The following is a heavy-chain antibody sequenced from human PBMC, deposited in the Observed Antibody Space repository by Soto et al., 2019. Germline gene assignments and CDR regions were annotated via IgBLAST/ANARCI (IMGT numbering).Heavy chain of an antibody. CDR2: ISGTGGNT. CDR3: VTLQFSRWFY. D-gene: IGHD4-4*01. CDR1: GFTFSSYA. J-gene: IGHJ4*02. Sequence: LRLSCAASGFTFSSYAMTWVRQAPGKGLEWVSTISGTGGNTYYADSVKGRFTISRDNSKNTVYLQMNSLRAEDTAVYYCVTLQFSRWFYWGLGTLVTVSS. V-gene: IGHV3-23*01.